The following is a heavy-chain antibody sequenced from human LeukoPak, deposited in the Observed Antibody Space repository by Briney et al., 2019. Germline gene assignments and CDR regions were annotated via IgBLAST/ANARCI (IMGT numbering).Heavy chain of an antibody. J-gene: IGHJ5*02. D-gene: IGHD2-2*01. CDR1: GYTFADYY. Sequence: GASVKVSCKASGYTFADYYIHWVRQAPGQGLEWVGWMNPNSGDTNYARSFQGRVTMTRDTSISTAYMELSRLRFDDTAVYYCAKDPFDQMLPENWFGPWGQGTLVTVSS. CDR3: AKDPFDQMLPENWFGP. V-gene: IGHV1-2*02. CDR2: MNPNSGDT.